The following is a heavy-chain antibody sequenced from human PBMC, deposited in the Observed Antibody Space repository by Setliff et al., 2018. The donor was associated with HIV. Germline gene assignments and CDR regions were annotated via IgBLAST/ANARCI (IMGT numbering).Heavy chain of an antibody. CDR1: GYNFNNFG. CDR2: INGYNSWIP. V-gene: IGHV7-4-1*02. CDR3: ARDSSEYFDFSSGDFHYMDV. D-gene: IGHD3-3*01. Sequence: VASVKVSCKASGYNFNNFGVSWVRQAPGQGLEWLGYINGYNSWIPTYAQGFTGRFVFSLDTTVRTAYLEISDLRADDTGVYYCARDSSEYFDFSSGDFHYMDVWGKGTTVTVSS. J-gene: IGHJ6*03.